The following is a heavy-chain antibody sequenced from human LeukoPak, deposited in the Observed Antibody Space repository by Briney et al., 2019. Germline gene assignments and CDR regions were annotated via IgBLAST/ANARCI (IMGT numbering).Heavy chain of an antibody. CDR3: ARSQTTASNWFDP. V-gene: IGHV1-8*01. CDR1: GYTFTSYD. D-gene: IGHD4-11*01. Sequence: ASVKVTCKASGYTFTSYDINWVRQATGQELEWMGWMNPNSGNTGYAQKFQGRVTMTRNTSISTAYMELSSLRSEDTAVYYCARSQTTASNWFDPWGQGTLVTVSS. CDR2: MNPNSGNT. J-gene: IGHJ5*02.